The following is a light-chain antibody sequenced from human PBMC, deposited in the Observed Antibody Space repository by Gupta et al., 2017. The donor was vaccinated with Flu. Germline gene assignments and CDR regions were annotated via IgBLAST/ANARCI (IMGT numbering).Light chain of an antibody. CDR1: SSNIGAGYD. CDR3: QSYDSSLSGSDVV. V-gene: IGLV1-40*01. J-gene: IGLJ2*01. CDR2: GNS. Sequence: QSVLPQPPSVSGAPGQRVTISCTGSSSNIGAGYDVHWYQQLPGTAPKLLIYGNSNRPSGVPDRFSGSKSGTSASLAITGLQAEDEADYYGQSYDSSLSGSDVVFGGGTKLTVL.